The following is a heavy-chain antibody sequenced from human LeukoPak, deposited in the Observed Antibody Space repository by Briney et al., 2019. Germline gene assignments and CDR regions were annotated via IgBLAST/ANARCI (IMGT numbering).Heavy chain of an antibody. Sequence: PWGSLRLSCAASGFTLSSYGMSWVREAPGKGLEWVSAISGSGGSTYYADSVKGRFTISRDNSKNTLYLQMNSLRAEDTAVYYCAKEVSPLLWFGELLPHPNWFDPWGQGTLVTVSS. D-gene: IGHD3-10*01. V-gene: IGHV3-23*01. CDR3: AKEVSPLLWFGELLPHPNWFDP. CDR2: ISGSGGST. J-gene: IGHJ5*02. CDR1: GFTLSSYG.